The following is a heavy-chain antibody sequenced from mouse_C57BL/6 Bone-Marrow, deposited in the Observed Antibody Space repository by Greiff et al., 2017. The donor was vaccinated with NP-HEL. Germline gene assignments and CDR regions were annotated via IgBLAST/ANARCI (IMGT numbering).Heavy chain of an antibody. J-gene: IGHJ2*01. D-gene: IGHD1-1*01. CDR2: IYPGGGYT. CDR1: GYTFTNYW. CDR3: AVYYYGSLGY. V-gene: IGHV1-63*01. Sequence: VQLQESGAELVRPGTSVKMSCKASGYTFTNYWIGWAKQRPGHGLEWIGDIYPGGGYTNYNEKFKGKATLTADKSSSTAYMQFSSLTSEDSAIYYCAVYYYGSLGYWGQGTTLTVSS.